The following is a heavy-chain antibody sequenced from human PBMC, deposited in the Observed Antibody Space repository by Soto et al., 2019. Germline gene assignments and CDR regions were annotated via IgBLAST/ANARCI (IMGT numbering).Heavy chain of an antibody. CDR2: FIPILGIA. D-gene: IGHD1-26*01. Sequence: QVQLVQSGAEVKKPESSVTVSCKASGGTFSNYSITWVRQAPGQGLEWMGRFIPILGIANYAQKFQGRVTITADKSTSTASMELSSLRSEDTAVYYCARDGVTTSLLDNWGHGILVTVSS. J-gene: IGHJ4*01. V-gene: IGHV1-69*04. CDR3: ARDGVTTSLLDN. CDR1: GGTFSNYS.